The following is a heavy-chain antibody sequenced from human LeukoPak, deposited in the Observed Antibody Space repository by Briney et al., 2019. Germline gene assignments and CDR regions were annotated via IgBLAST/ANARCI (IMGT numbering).Heavy chain of an antibody. D-gene: IGHD3-22*01. CDR3: ANDDTSGYYQA. J-gene: IGHJ4*02. Sequence: ASVKVSCKASGGTFTIHTITLVRQAPGQGLEWMGRIIPVVGTHYAQKFQGRVTITADKSTSTAYMELSSLRSDDTAVYYCANDDTSGYYQAWGQGTLVTVSS. V-gene: IGHV1-69*02. CDR2: IIPVVGT. CDR1: GGTFTIHT.